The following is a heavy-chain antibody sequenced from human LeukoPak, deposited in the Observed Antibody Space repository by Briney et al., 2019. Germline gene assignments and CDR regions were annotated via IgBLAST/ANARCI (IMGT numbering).Heavy chain of an antibody. D-gene: IGHD3-22*01. CDR3: AKDRQDYDSGDYFDY. CDR1: GFTFSSYA. CDR2: ISGSGGST. V-gene: IGHV3-23*01. J-gene: IGHJ4*02. Sequence: PGGSLRLSCAASGFTFSSYAMSWVRQAPGKGLEWVSAISGSGGSTYYADSVKGWFTISRDNSKNTLYLQMNSLRAEDTAVYYCAKDRQDYDSGDYFDYWGQGTLVTVSS.